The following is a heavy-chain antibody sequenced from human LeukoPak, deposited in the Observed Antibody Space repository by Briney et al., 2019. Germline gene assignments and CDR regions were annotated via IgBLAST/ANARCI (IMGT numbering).Heavy chain of an antibody. CDR2: IRSKAYGGTA. J-gene: IGHJ4*02. CDR3: TTYHYDTSGYYYVTY. V-gene: IGHV3-49*04. CDR1: GGSISSYY. D-gene: IGHD3-22*01. Sequence: LSLTCTVSGGSISSYYWSWVRQAPGKGLEWVGFIRSKAYGGTADYAASLKGRFTISRDDSKNIAYLHLISLKTEDTAVYYCTTYHYDTSGYYYVTYWGQGTLVTVSS.